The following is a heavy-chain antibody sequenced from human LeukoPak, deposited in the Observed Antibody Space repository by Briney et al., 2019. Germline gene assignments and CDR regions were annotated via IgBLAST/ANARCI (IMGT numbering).Heavy chain of an antibody. D-gene: IGHD1-1*01. CDR3: ARDAGPPTPDRQPGLFDY. J-gene: IGHJ4*02. V-gene: IGHV3-30-3*01. Sequence: PGGSLRLSCAASGFTFSSYAMHWVRQAPGKGLEWVAVISYDGSNKSYADSVKGRFTISRDNSKNTLYLQMNSLRNEDTAVYYCARDAGPPTPDRQPGLFDYWGQGTLVTVSS. CDR2: ISYDGSNK. CDR1: GFTFSSYA.